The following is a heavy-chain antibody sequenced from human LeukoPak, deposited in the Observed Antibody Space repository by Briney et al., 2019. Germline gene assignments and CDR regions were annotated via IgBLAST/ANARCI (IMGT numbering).Heavy chain of an antibody. CDR3: AKDKYSYGLWPAEY. D-gene: IGHD5-18*01. V-gene: IGHV3-30*18. J-gene: IGHJ4*02. CDR1: GFTFSSYC. CDR2: ISYDGRNK. Sequence: PGRSLTLSCAAAGFTFSSYCIHWVRQAPGKWREWVGVISYDGRNKYYGVTVNSRLTICRDYSKHTLYLPMNRLRDEDTGVYYCAKDKYSYGLWPAEYWGPGIMVTV.